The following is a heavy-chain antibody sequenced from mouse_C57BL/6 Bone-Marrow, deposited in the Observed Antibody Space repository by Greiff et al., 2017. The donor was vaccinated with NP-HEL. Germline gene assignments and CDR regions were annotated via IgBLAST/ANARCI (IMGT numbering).Heavy chain of an antibody. V-gene: IGHV1-15*01. CDR2: IDPENGGT. CDR1: GYTFTDYE. Sequence: QVQLQQSGAELVRPGASVTLSCKASGYTFTDYEMHWVKQTPVHGLEWIGAIDPENGGTAYNQKFKGKAILTADKSSSTAYMELRSLTSEDSAVYYCTRATTVVEGYAMDYWGQGTSVTVSS. D-gene: IGHD1-1*01. CDR3: TRATTVVEGYAMDY. J-gene: IGHJ4*01.